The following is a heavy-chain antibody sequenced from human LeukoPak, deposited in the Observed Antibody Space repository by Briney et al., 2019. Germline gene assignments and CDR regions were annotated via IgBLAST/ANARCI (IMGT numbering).Heavy chain of an antibody. Sequence: PSETLSLTCTVSGGAIIGYYWSRIRQPPGKGLEWIGSIYYSGSTYYNPSLKSRVTISVDTSKNQFSLKLSSVTAADTAVYYCARGESSASNWFDPWGQGTLVTVSS. J-gene: IGHJ5*02. V-gene: IGHV4-59*01. CDR1: GGAIIGYY. CDR2: IYYSGST. CDR3: ARGESSASNWFDP. D-gene: IGHD3-22*01.